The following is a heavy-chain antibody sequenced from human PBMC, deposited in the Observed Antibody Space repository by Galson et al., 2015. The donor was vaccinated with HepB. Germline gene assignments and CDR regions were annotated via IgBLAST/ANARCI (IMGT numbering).Heavy chain of an antibody. CDR2: ISSGDIT. CDR3: AKGRYSYAWLDAFDI. CDR1: TFIFSTYS. J-gene: IGHJ3*02. V-gene: IGHV3-23*01. Sequence: SLRLSCAASTFIFSTYSMTWVRQAPGKGLEWVSTISSGDITYYADSVKGRFTISRDNSKNTLYLHMNSLRAEDTAVYYCAKGRYSYAWLDAFDIWGQGTMVTVSS. D-gene: IGHD5-18*01.